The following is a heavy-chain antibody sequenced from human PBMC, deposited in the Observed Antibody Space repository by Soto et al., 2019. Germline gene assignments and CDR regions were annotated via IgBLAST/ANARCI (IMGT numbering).Heavy chain of an antibody. V-gene: IGHV3-74*01. J-gene: IGHJ4*02. D-gene: IGHD6-6*01. CDR3: VEEGSSSSEDY. CDR1: GFTFSSPW. Sequence: GGSLILSCAASGFTFSSPWMHWVRQAPGKGLVWVSRIKRDGSSTGYADTVKGRFTISRDNAKNTLYLQMNSLRAEDTAVYYCVEEGSSSSEDYWGQGILVTVSS. CDR2: IKRDGSST.